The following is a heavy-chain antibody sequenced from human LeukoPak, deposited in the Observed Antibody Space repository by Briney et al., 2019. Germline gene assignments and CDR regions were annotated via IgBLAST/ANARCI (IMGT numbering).Heavy chain of an antibody. D-gene: IGHD6-19*01. CDR1: GFTFESHE. V-gene: IGHV3-66*01. J-gene: IGHJ4*02. CDR3: ARAESGQWYIDY. CDR2: IYSGGST. Sequence: GGSLRLSCVASGFTFESHEMNWVRQAPGKGLEWVSVIYSGGSTYYADSVKGRFTISRDNSKNTLYLQMNSLRAEDTAVYYCARAESGQWYIDYWGQGTLVTVSS.